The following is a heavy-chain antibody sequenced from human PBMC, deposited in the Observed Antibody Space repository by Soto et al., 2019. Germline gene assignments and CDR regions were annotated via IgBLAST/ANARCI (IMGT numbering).Heavy chain of an antibody. CDR1: GASVDSAGYF. J-gene: IGHJ1*01. D-gene: IGHD5-18*01. CDR3: ARGTGLSYTYGIDD. V-gene: IGHV4-31*03. CDR2: INYSGST. Sequence: SETLSLTCTVSGASVDSAGYFWTWIRQRPGKGLEWIGHINYSGSTDHTPSLRSRLMVSIDTSKNQFSLKLNSVAAADTAIYYCARGTGLSYTYGIDDWGQGTLVTVSS.